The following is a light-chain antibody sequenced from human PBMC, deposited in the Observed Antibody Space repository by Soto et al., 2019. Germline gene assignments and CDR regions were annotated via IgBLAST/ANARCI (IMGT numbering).Light chain of an antibody. Sequence: EIVLTQSPGTLSLSPGERATISCRASQSFSSSYLAWYQQKPGQAPRLLIYGASSRATGIPDRFCGSGSGTDFTLTISSLEHEDFAVYYCQHYGSALFTFGPGAKVDVK. V-gene: IGKV3-20*01. CDR3: QHYGSALFT. CDR2: GAS. J-gene: IGKJ3*01. CDR1: QSFSSSY.